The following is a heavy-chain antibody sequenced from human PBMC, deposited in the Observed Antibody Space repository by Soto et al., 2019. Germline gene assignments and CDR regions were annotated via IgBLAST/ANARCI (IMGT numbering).Heavy chain of an antibody. J-gene: IGHJ4*02. D-gene: IGHD6-13*01. CDR3: ARDRPGYSSSWRTDY. V-gene: IGHV3-7*01. CDR2: IKQDGSEK. Sequence: GGSLRLSCAASGFTFSSYWMSWVRQAPGKGLEWVANIKQDGSEKYYVDSVKGRFTISRDNAKNSLYLQMNSLRAEDTAVYYCARDRPGYSSSWRTDYWGQGTLVTVSS. CDR1: GFTFSSYW.